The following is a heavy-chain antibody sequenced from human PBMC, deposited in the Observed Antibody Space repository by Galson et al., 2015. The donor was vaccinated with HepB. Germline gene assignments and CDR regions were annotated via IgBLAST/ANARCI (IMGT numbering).Heavy chain of an antibody. Sequence: SLRLSCAASGFTFSDYYMSWIRQAPGKGLEWVSYISSSSSYTNYADSVKGRFTISRDNAKNSLYLQMNSLRAEDTAVYYCARVRGYSYGHATLWGQGTLVTVSS. CDR3: ARVRGYSYGHATL. J-gene: IGHJ4*02. CDR2: ISSSSSYT. V-gene: IGHV3-11*06. CDR1: GFTFSDYY. D-gene: IGHD5-18*01.